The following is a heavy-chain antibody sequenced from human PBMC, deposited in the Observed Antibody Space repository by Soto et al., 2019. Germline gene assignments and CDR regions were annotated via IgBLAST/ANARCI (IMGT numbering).Heavy chain of an antibody. J-gene: IGHJ6*02. CDR2: IKQDGSEK. V-gene: IGHV3-7*01. D-gene: IGHD1-26*01. Sequence: PGGSLRLSCAASGFIFSSYWMSWVRQAPGKGLEWVANIKQDGSEKYYVDSVKGRFTISRDNAKNSLYLQMNSLRAEDTAVYYCAKDRGELLPDYYYYGMDVWGQGTTVTVSS. CDR3: AKDRGELLPDYYYYGMDV. CDR1: GFIFSSYW.